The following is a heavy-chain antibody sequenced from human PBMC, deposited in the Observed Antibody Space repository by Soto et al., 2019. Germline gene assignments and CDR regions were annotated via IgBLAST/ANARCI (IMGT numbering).Heavy chain of an antibody. V-gene: IGHV3-21*01. CDR2: ISSSSSYI. CDR3: AREVHGSGQWR. J-gene: IGHJ4*02. D-gene: IGHD6-19*01. Sequence: EVQLVESGGGLVKPGGSLRLSCAASGFTFSCYSMNWVRQAPGKGLEWVSSISSSSSYIYYADSVKGRFTISRDNAKNSLYLQMNSLRAEDTAVYYCAREVHGSGQWRWGQGTLVTVSS. CDR1: GFTFSCYS.